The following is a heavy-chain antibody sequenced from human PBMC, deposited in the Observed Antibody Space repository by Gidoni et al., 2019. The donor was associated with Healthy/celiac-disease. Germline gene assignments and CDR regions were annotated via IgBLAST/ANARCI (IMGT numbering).Heavy chain of an antibody. CDR1: GFTFSSYA. D-gene: IGHD6-19*01. CDR3: AKGQAHREIAVPKDD. CDR2: ISGSGGST. J-gene: IGHJ4*02. V-gene: IGHV3-23*01. Sequence: VQLLESGGGLVHPGGSLRLSCAASGFTFSSYAMSWVRQATGKGLGWVSAISGSGGSTYSAGSGKGRFTISRENSKNTLYLQMNSLRAEDTAVYYCAKGQAHREIAVPKDDWGQGTLVTVSS.